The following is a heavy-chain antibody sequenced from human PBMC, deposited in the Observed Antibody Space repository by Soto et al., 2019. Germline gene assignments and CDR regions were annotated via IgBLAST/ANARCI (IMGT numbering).Heavy chain of an antibody. V-gene: IGHV3-7*01. Sequence: EVQLVESGGGLVQTGGSLRLSCVASGFTFSSYWMNWVRQAPGEGLEWVANINQDESQKYYADSVKGRFSISRDNARNALYLQMNSLRVEDAAVYYCATKVVMGGIGFVDYWGQGILVTVSS. J-gene: IGHJ4*02. CDR1: GFTFSSYW. CDR2: INQDESQK. D-gene: IGHD2-15*01. CDR3: ATKVVMGGIGFVDY.